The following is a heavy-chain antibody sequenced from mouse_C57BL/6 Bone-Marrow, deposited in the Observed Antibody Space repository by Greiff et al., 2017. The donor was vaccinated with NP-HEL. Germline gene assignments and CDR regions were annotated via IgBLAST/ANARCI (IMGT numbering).Heavy chain of an antibody. CDR1: GFNIKDDY. V-gene: IGHV14-4*01. Sequence: VQLKQSGAELVRPGASVKLSCTASGFNIKDDYMHWVKQRPEQGLEWIGWIDPENGDTEYASKFQGKATITADTSSNTAYLQLSSLTSEDTAVYYCTTERVYYGSSYGAYWGQGTLVTVSA. D-gene: IGHD1-1*01. CDR2: IDPENGDT. CDR3: TTERVYYGSSYGAY. J-gene: IGHJ3*01.